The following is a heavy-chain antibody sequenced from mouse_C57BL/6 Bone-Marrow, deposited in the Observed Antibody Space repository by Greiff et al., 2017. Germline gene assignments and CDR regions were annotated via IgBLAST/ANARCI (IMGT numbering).Heavy chain of an antibody. CDR3: ARRVGGALDY. V-gene: IGHV1-18*01. CDR1: GYTFTDYN. J-gene: IGHJ2*01. CDR2: INPNNGGT. Sequence: EVQLVESGPELVKPGASVKIPCKASGYTFTDYNMDWVKQSHGKSLEWIGDINPNNGGTIYNQKFKGKATLTVDKSSSTAYMELRSLTSEDTAVYYCARRVGGALDYWGQGTTLTVSS.